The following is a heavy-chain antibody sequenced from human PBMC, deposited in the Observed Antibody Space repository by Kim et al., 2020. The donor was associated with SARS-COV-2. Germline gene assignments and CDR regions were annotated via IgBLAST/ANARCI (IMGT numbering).Heavy chain of an antibody. V-gene: IGHV1-69*04. D-gene: IGHD5-18*01. J-gene: IGHJ6*03. CDR3: AREKLWLHYYYYMDV. Sequence: QKFQGRVTITADKSTSTAYMELSSRRSEDTAVYYCAREKLWLHYYYYMDVWGKGTTVTVSS.